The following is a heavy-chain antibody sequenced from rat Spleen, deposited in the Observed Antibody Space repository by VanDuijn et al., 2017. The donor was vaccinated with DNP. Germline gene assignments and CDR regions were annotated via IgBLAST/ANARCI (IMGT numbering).Heavy chain of an antibody. D-gene: IGHD1-4*01. CDR3: ARHVLPLRVWDY. V-gene: IGHV5-22*01. CDR1: GFTFSDYY. J-gene: IGHJ2*01. Sequence: EVQLVESGGGLVQPGRSLKLSCAVSGFTFSDYYMAWVRQAPTKGLEWVAYISSNGGTTYHGDSVRGRFTISRDDAKNTLYLQMNSLRSEDTATYYCARHVLPLRVWDYWGQGVMVTVSS. CDR2: ISSNGGTT.